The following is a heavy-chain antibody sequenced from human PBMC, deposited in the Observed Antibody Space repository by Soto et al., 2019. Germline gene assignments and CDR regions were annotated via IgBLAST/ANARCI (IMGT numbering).Heavy chain of an antibody. CDR3: TREVATPNNWFDP. CDR2: IYFSGST. J-gene: IGHJ5*02. CDR1: GGSINGYY. Sequence: QVQLQESGPGLVRPSETLSLTCTVSGGSINGYYWTWIRQTPGKGLEWIGNIYFSGSTKYNPSPQSRVTISVDTSKKQFSLRLTSVTPADTAVHYCTREVATPNNWFDPWGQGTLVTVSS. V-gene: IGHV4-59*01.